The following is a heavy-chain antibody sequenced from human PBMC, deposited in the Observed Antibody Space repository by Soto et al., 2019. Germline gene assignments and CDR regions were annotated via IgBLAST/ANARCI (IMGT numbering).Heavy chain of an antibody. CDR2: VYWDDDK. J-gene: IGHJ4*02. D-gene: IGHD3-3*01. CDR1: GFSLTTTGVG. Sequence: SGPTLVNPTQTLTLTCTFSGFSLTTTGVGVGWIRQPPGKALEWLALVYWDDDKTYRPSLKSSLTITKDTSKNQVVLTMTNVEPVDTAQYYCETRRSGHHFDYWGQGILVTVYS. V-gene: IGHV2-5*02. CDR3: ETRRSGHHFDY.